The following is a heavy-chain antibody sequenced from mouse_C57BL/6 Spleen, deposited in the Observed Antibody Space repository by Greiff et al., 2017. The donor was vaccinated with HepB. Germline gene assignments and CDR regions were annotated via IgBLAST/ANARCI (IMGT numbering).Heavy chain of an antibody. CDR1: GYTFTSYW. CDR3: ARGGLRSQDYAMDY. V-gene: IGHV1-62-3*01. CDR2: IDPNSGGT. J-gene: IGHJ4*01. D-gene: IGHD1-1*01. Sequence: QVQLQQPGAELVKPGASVKLSCKASGYTFTSYWMHWVKQRPGRGLEWIGRIDPNSGGTKYNEKFKSKATLTAEKSSSTAYMQLSSLTSEDSAVYFCARGGLRSQDYAMDYWGQGTSVTVSS.